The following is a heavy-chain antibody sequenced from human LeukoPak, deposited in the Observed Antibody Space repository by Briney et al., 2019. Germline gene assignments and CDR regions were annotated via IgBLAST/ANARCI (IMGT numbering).Heavy chain of an antibody. J-gene: IGHJ5*02. CDR1: GGSISSGYY. V-gene: IGHV4-38-2*02. CDR3: ARGLRIAVAGTGWFDP. CDR2: IYHSGST. Sequence: SETLSLTCTVSGGSISSGYYWGWIRQPPGKGLEWIGSIYHSGSTYYNPSLKSRVTISVDTPKNQFSLKLSSVTAADTAVYYCARGLRIAVAGTGWFDPWGQGTLVTVSS. D-gene: IGHD6-19*01.